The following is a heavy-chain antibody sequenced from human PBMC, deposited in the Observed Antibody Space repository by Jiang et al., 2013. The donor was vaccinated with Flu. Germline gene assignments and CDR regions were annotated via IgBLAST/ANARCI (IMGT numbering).Heavy chain of an antibody. J-gene: IGHJ4*02. D-gene: IGHD1-26*01. V-gene: IGHV4-61*02. CDR2: IYTSGST. Sequence: KPSQTLSLTCTVSGGSISSGSYYWSWIRQPAGKGLEWIGRIYTSGSTNYNPSLKSRVTISVDTSKNQFSLKLSSVTAADTAVYYCARSALAVGATPLLFFDYWGQGTLVTVSS. CDR3: ARSALAVGATPLLFFDY. CDR1: GGSISSGSYY.